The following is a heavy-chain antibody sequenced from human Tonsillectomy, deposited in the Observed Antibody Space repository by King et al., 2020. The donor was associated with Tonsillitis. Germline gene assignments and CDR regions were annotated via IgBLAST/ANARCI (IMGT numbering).Heavy chain of an antibody. Sequence: QLVQSGAEVKKPGASVKVSCKASGYTFTSYGISWVRQAPGQGLRGMGGTRPNMVKTNYAQKLQGRVTMTTDTSTSTAYMELRSLRSDDTAVYYCARVDLTRALADHWGQGTLVTVSS. CDR1: GYTFTSYG. V-gene: IGHV1-18*01. J-gene: IGHJ5*02. CDR3: ARVDLTRALADH. D-gene: IGHD3-9*01. CDR2: TRPNMVKT.